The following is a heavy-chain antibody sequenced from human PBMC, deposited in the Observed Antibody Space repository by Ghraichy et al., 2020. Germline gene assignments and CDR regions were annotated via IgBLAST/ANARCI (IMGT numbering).Heavy chain of an antibody. CDR1: GFSLSTSGMR. Sequence: SGPTLVKPTQTLTLTCTFSGFSLSTSGMRVCWIRQPPGKALEWLARIEWDDDKFYSTSLKTRLTISKDTSKNQVVLTMTNMDPVDTATYYCARCWLPAAKFDYWGQGTLVTVSS. D-gene: IGHD2-2*01. J-gene: IGHJ4*02. CDR3: ARCWLPAAKFDY. CDR2: IEWDDDK. V-gene: IGHV2-70*04.